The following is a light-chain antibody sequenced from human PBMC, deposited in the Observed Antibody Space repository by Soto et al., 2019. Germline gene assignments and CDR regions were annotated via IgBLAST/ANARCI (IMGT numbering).Light chain of an antibody. CDR3: QQYGRSPWT. CDR2: DAS. J-gene: IGKJ1*01. Sequence: TLSLSPGDRATLSCRASQSVSSSYLAWYQQKPGQAPRLLIYDASSRATGIPDRFSGSGSGTDFTLIISRLEPEDFAVYYCQQYGRSPWTFGQGTKVDIK. V-gene: IGKV3-20*01. CDR1: QSVSSSY.